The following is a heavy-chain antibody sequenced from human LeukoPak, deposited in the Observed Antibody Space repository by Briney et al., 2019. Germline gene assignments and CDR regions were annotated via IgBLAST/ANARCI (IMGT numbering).Heavy chain of an antibody. Sequence: PSETLSLTCAVYGGSFSGYYWSWIRQPPGKGLEWIGEINHSGSTNYNPSLKSRVTISVGTSKNQFSLKLSSVTAADTAVYYCARDKNDAFDIWGQGTMVTVSS. CDR2: INHSGST. J-gene: IGHJ3*02. CDR1: GGSFSGYY. CDR3: ARDKNDAFDI. V-gene: IGHV4-34*01.